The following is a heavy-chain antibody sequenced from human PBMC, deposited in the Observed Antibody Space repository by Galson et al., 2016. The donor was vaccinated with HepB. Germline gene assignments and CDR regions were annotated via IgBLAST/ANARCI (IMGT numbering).Heavy chain of an antibody. CDR3: ARAYSRLGRWRLLYYFDY. CDR1: GFTFSRYW. Sequence: SLRLSCAASGFTFSRYWMSWVRQAPGKGLEWVANINQDGSEKYYVDSVKGRFTISRDNAKNSLYLQMNSLRAEDTAVYYCARAYSRLGRWRLLYYFDYWGQGTLVTVSS. D-gene: IGHD2/OR15-2a*01. CDR2: INQDGSEK. V-gene: IGHV3-7*01. J-gene: IGHJ4*02.